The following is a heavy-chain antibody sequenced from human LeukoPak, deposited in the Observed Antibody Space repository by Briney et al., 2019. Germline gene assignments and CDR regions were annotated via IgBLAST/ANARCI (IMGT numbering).Heavy chain of an antibody. J-gene: IGHJ4*02. CDR2: ITYTGST. Sequence: SETLSLTCIISGGSISGYYWSWIRQSPGKGLEWIGYITYTGSTDYDPSLKRRVTISVYPSRNQFSLRPMSLPAAVTAVYYCARSYSFEYVWEDWGQGTPVTVSS. D-gene: IGHD3-16*01. V-gene: IGHV4-59*01. CDR1: GGSISGYY. CDR3: ARSYSFEYVWED.